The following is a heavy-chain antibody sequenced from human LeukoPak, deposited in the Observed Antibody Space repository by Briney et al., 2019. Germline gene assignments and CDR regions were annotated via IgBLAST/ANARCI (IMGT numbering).Heavy chain of an antibody. J-gene: IGHJ3*02. CDR3: AREASPPSLTYSTYYYDSSGPGEAFDI. V-gene: IGHV4-31*03. CDR2: IYYSGST. Sequence: PSETLSLTCTVSGGSISSGGYYWSWIRQHPGKGLEWIGYIYYSGSTYYNPSLKSRVTISVDTSKNQFSLKLSSVTAADTAVYYCAREASPPSLTYSTYYYDSSGPGEAFDIWGQGTMVTVSS. D-gene: IGHD3-22*01. CDR1: GGSISSGGYY.